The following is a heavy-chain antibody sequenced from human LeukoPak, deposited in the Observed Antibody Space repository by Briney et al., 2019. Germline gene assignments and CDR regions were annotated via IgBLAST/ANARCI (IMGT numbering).Heavy chain of an antibody. Sequence: SGTLSLTCAVSGGSISSSNWWSWVRQPPGKGLEWIGEIYHSGSTNYNPSLKSRVTISVDTSKNQFSLRLSSVTAADTALYYCARHVFSSISWIDSWGQGTLVTVSS. J-gene: IGHJ5*01. CDR3: ARHVFSSISWIDS. CDR2: IYHSGST. V-gene: IGHV4-4*02. D-gene: IGHD6-13*01. CDR1: GGSISSSNW.